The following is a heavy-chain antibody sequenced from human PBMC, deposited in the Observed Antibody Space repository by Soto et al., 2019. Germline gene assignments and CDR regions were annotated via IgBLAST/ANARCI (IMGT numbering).Heavy chain of an antibody. CDR3: ARVFANGAFDY. J-gene: IGHJ4*02. CDR1: GFTFSSYW. Sequence: GGSLRLSCAASGFTFSSYWMHWVRQAPGKGLVWVSRINSDGSSTSYADSVKGRFTISRDNAKNTLYLQMNSLRAEDTAVYYCARVFANGAFDYWGQGTLVTVSS. V-gene: IGHV3-74*01. D-gene: IGHD2-8*01. CDR2: INSDGSST.